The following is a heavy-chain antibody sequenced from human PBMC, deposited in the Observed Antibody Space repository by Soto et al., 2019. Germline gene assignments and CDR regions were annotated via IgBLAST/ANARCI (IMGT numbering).Heavy chain of an antibody. D-gene: IGHD2-15*01. CDR2: IIPILGIA. Sequence: QVQLVQSGAEVKKPGSSVKVSCKASGGTFSSYTISWVRQAPGQGLEWMGRIIPILGIANYAQKFQGRVTITADKSTSTAYMEMSSLRSEDTAVYYCARGARYCSGGSCHRWCDPWGQGTLVTVSS. CDR1: GGTFSSYT. V-gene: IGHV1-69*02. CDR3: ARGARYCSGGSCHRWCDP. J-gene: IGHJ5*02.